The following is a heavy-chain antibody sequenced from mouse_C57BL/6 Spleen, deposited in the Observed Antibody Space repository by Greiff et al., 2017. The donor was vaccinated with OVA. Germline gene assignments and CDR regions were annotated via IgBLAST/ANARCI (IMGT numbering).Heavy chain of an antibody. CDR2: IYPGSGNT. CDR1: GYTFTDYY. Sequence: VQLQQSGAELVRPGASVKLSCKASGYTFTDYYINWVKQRPGQGLEWIARIYPGSGNTYYNEKFKGKATLTAEKSSSTAYMQLSSLTSEDSAVYFCARTTVVAYYAMDYWGQGTSVTVSS. V-gene: IGHV1-76*01. D-gene: IGHD1-1*01. CDR3: ARTTVVAYYAMDY. J-gene: IGHJ4*01.